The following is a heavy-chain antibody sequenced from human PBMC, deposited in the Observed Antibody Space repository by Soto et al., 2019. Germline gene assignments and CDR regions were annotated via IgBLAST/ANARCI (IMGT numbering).Heavy chain of an antibody. Sequence: SETLSLTCTVSGGSISSYYWSWIRQPPGKGLEWIGYIYYSGSTNYNPSLKSRVTISVDTSKNQFSLKLSSVTAADTAVYYCARASPGLPFAYWGQGTLVTVS. CDR3: ARASPGLPFAY. V-gene: IGHV4-59*01. CDR2: IYYSGST. J-gene: IGHJ4*02. CDR1: GGSISSYY. D-gene: IGHD6-25*01.